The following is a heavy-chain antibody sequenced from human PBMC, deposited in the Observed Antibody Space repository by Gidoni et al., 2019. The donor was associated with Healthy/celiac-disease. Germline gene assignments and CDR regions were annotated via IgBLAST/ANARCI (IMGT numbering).Heavy chain of an antibody. CDR1: GFTFGDYA. J-gene: IGHJ5*02. Sequence: EVQLVASGGGLVKPGRSLRLSCTASGFTFGDYAMSWFRQAPGKGLEWVGFIRSKAYGGTTEYAAYVKGRFTISRDDSKSIAYLQMNSLKTEDTAVYYCTRAVGIQLWFIGWFDPWGQGTLVTVSS. D-gene: IGHD5-18*01. V-gene: IGHV3-49*05. CDR3: TRAVGIQLWFIGWFDP. CDR2: IRSKAYGGTT.